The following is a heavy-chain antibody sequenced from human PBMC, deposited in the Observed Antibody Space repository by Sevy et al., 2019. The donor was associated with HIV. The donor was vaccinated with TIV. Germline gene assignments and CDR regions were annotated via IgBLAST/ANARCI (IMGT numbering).Heavy chain of an antibody. CDR1: GFTLSNYW. CDR3: ARDMFSECYSENY. V-gene: IGHV3-7*01. CDR2: IKEDGSDK. Sequence: GGYLRLSCAASGFTLSNYWMSWVRQAPGKGLEWVANIKEDGSDKYYVDSVKGRFTISRDNAQNSLYLQMNSLRAEDTAVYYCARDMFSECYSENYWGQGTLVTVSS. J-gene: IGHJ4*02. D-gene: IGHD2-15*01.